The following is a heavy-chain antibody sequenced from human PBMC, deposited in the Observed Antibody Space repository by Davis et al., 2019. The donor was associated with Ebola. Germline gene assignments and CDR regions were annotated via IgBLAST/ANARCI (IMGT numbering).Heavy chain of an antibody. CDR2: INHSGST. D-gene: IGHD3-9*01. J-gene: IGHJ4*02. CDR3: ARAHYDILTGYYNFDY. Sequence: SETLSLTCAVYGGSFSGYYWSWIRQPPGKGLEWIGEINHSGSTNYNPSLKSRVTISVDTSKNQFSLKLSSVTAADTAVYYCARAHYDILTGYYNFDYWGQGTLVTVSS. CDR1: GGSFSGYY. V-gene: IGHV4-34*01.